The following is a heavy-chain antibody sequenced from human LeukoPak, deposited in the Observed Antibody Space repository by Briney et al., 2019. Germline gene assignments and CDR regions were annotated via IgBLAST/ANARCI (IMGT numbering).Heavy chain of an antibody. CDR1: GFTFSHYG. CDR2: ISYHGTKK. V-gene: IGHV3-30*18. D-gene: IGHD3-22*01. CDR3: AKDDAAYYNDSNLGGY. Sequence: GGSLRLSCAGSGFTFSHYGMHWVRQAPGKGLEWGAFISYHGTKKDYADSVKGRFTISRDNSNNVLYLRLSSLRPEDTAMHYCAKDDAAYYNDSNLGGYWGQGTLVTVSS. J-gene: IGHJ4*02.